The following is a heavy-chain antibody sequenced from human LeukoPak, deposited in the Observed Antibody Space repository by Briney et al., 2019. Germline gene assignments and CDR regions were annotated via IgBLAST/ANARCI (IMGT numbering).Heavy chain of an antibody. CDR3: ARDNASPYYYHGMDV. Sequence: TSETLSLTCTVSGGSISSYYWSWIRQPPGKGLEWIGYIYYSGSTNYNPSLKSRVTISVDTSKNQFSLKLSSVTAADTAVYYCARDNASPYYYHGMDVWGQGTTVTVSS. CDR1: GGSISSYY. V-gene: IGHV4-59*01. CDR2: IYYSGST. J-gene: IGHJ6*02.